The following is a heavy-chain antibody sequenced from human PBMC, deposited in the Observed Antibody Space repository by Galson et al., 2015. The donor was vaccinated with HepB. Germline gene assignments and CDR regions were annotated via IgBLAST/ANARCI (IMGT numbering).Heavy chain of an antibody. CDR3: ARGRYSSGWYHFDY. CDR2: IRSKAFGGTT. J-gene: IGHJ4*02. CDR1: GFTFGDYA. D-gene: IGHD6-19*01. Sequence: SLRLSCAASGFTFGDYAMSWFRQAPGKGLEWVGFIRSKAFGGTTEYPASVKGRFTISRDDSKSIAYLQMNSLKTEDTAVYYCARGRYSSGWYHFDYWGQGTLVTVSS. V-gene: IGHV3-49*03.